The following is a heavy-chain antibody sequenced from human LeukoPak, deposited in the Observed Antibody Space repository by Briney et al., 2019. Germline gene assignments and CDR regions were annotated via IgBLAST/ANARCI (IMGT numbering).Heavy chain of an antibody. D-gene: IGHD1-26*01. Sequence: SVKVSCKASGFTFTSSAMQWVRQARGQRLEWIGWIVVGSGNRNYAQKFQERVTITRDMSTSTAYMELSSLRSEDTAVYYCAAERQSGSYYDAYYYYGMDVWGQGTTVTVS. CDR2: IVVGSGNR. CDR3: AAERQSGSYYDAYYYYGMDV. J-gene: IGHJ6*02. CDR1: GFTFTSSA. V-gene: IGHV1-58*02.